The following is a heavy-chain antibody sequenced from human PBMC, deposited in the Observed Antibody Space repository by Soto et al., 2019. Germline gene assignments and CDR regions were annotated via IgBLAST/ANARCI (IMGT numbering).Heavy chain of an antibody. V-gene: IGHV1-46*01. CDR3: ARDHPTERYFDWLPYYYYYYGMDV. Sequence: ASVKVSCKASGYTFTSYYMHWVRRAPGQGLEWMGIINPSGGSTSYAQKFQGRVTMTRDTSTSTVYMELSSLRSEDTAVYYCARDHPTERYFDWLPYYYYYYGMDVWGQGTTVTVSS. J-gene: IGHJ6*02. CDR1: GYTFTSYY. CDR2: INPSGGST. D-gene: IGHD3-9*01.